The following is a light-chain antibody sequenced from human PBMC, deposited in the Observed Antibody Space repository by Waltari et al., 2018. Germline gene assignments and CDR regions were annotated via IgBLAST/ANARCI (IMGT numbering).Light chain of an antibody. CDR1: QSISSW. J-gene: IGKJ2*01. CDR3: QHYSSAPYT. Sequence: DIQMTQSPSTLSASVGDSATITRRASQSISSWLAWYQVRPGKAPKLLIQKASSLQSGVPSRFSGSESGTTEFTLTISSLQPDDFATYYCQHYSSAPYTFGQGTKLEIK. V-gene: IGKV1-5*03. CDR2: KAS.